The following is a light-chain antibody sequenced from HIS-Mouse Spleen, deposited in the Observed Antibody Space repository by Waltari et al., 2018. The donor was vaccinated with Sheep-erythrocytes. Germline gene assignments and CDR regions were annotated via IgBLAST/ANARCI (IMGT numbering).Light chain of an antibody. Sequence: QSALTQPRSVSGSPGQSVTISCTGTSIYVGGYNYFSWYQQHPGKAPKLMIYDVSKRPSGVPDRFSGSKSGNTASLTISGLQAEDEADYYCCSYAGSYNHVFATGTKVTVL. J-gene: IGLJ1*01. V-gene: IGLV2-11*01. CDR2: DVS. CDR3: CSYAGSYNHV. CDR1: SIYVGGYNY.